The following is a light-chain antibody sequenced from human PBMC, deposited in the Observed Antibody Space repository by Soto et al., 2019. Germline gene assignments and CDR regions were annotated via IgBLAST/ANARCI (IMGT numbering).Light chain of an antibody. CDR2: DAF. Sequence: DIQMTQSPSTLSTSVGDIVTITCRASQNINNWLAWCHQKPGKAPMLLIYDAFSLESGVPSRFSGTGSGAEFTLTISSLQPDDLATYFCQQYHTVPYTFGQGTKLEI. V-gene: IGKV1-5*01. CDR1: QNINNW. CDR3: QQYHTVPYT. J-gene: IGKJ2*01.